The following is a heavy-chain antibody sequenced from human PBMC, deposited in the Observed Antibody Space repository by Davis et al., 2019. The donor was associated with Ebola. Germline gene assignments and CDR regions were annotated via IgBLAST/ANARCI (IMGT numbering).Heavy chain of an antibody. Sequence: WGSLRLSCAASGFTFSANAMHWVRQAPGKGLEWVAVISYDSSNKYYADSVKGRFTISRDNSKNTLYLQMDSLRPEDTAVYYCVREVVGAVYFDYWGQGALVTVSS. CDR3: VREVVGAVYFDY. V-gene: IGHV3-30*04. CDR2: ISYDSSNK. J-gene: IGHJ4*02. D-gene: IGHD1-26*01. CDR1: GFTFSANA.